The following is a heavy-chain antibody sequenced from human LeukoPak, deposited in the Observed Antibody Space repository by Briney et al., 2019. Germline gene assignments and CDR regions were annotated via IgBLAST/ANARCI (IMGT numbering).Heavy chain of an antibody. CDR2: ISGSGGST. CDR3: AKGDSTYYYDSSGYYPPGYFDY. Sequence: GGSLRLSCAASGFTVSSNFMSWVRQAPGKGLEWVSAISGSGGSTYYADSVKGRFTISRDNSKNTLYLQMNSLRAEDTAVYYCAKGDSTYYYDSSGYYPPGYFDYWGQGTLVTVSS. CDR1: GFTVSSNF. V-gene: IGHV3-23*01. J-gene: IGHJ4*02. D-gene: IGHD3-22*01.